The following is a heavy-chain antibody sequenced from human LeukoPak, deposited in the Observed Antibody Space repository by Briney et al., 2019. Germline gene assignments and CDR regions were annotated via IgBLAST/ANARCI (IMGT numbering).Heavy chain of an antibody. V-gene: IGHV3-30*04. Sequence: GGSLRLSCAASGFTFSSYVMHWVRQAPGKGLEWVAIISYDGSNEYYADSVKGRFTISRDNSKNTLYLQMNSLRAEDTAVYYCAKLEQLVREYYFDYWGQGTLVTVSS. CDR1: GFTFSSYV. CDR2: ISYDGSNE. D-gene: IGHD6-13*01. CDR3: AKLEQLVREYYFDY. J-gene: IGHJ4*02.